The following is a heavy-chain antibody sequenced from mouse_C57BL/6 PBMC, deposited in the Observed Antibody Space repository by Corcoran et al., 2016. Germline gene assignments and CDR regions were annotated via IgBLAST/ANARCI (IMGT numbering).Heavy chain of an antibody. V-gene: IGHV9-3*01. J-gene: IGHJ3*01. CDR2: INTYSGVP. D-gene: IGHD1-1*01. CDR1: GYTFTTYG. Sequence: QIQLVQSGPELKKPGETVKISCKASGYTFTTYGMSWVKQAPGKGLKWMGWINTYSGVPTYADDFKGRFAFSLETSASTAYLQINNLKNEDTATYFCARGYYGSSPFAYWGQGTLVTVSA. CDR3: ARGYYGSSPFAY.